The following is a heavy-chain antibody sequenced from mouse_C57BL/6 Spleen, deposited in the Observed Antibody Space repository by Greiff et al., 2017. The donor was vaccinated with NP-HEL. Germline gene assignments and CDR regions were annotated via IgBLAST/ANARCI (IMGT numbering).Heavy chain of an antibody. CDR2: ISSGSSTI. Sequence: EVQRVESGGGLVKPGGSLKLSCAASGFTFSDYGMHWVRQAPGKGLEWVAYISSGSSTIYYADTVKGRFTISRDNAKNTLFLQMTSRRSEDTAMYYCARESLYAMDYWGQGTSVTVSS. CDR1: GFTFSDYG. CDR3: ARESLYAMDY. V-gene: IGHV5-17*01. J-gene: IGHJ4*01.